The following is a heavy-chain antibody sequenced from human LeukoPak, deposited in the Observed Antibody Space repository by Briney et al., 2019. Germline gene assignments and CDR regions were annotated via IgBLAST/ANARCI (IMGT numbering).Heavy chain of an antibody. CDR2: ISGSGGST. CDR1: GFTFSSYA. Sequence: GGSLRLSCAASGFTFSSYAMSWVRQAPGKGLEWVSAISGSGGSTHYADSVKGRFTISRDNPKNTLYLQMNSLRAEDTAVYYCAKAQKKAAAGFLDYWGQGTLVTVSS. V-gene: IGHV3-23*01. D-gene: IGHD6-13*01. J-gene: IGHJ4*02. CDR3: AKAQKKAAAGFLDY.